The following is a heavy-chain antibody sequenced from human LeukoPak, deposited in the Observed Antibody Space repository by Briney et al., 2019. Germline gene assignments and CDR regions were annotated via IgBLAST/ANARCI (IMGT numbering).Heavy chain of an antibody. CDR2: ISGSGGST. D-gene: IGHD3/OR15-3a*01. Sequence: HPGGSLRLSCAASGFTFSSYAMSWVRQAPGKGLEWVSAISGSGGSTYYADSVKGRFTISRDNSKNTLYLQMNSLRAEDTAVYYCAKQIQRTGYSPDFDYWGQGTLVTVSS. CDR3: AKQIQRTGYSPDFDY. J-gene: IGHJ4*02. V-gene: IGHV3-23*01. CDR1: GFTFSSYA.